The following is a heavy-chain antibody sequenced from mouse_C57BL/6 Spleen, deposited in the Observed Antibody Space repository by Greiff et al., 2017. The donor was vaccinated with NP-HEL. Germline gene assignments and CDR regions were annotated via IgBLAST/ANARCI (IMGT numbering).Heavy chain of an antibody. V-gene: IGHV1-4*01. CDR2: INPSSGYT. CDR3: ARGGYDVYYFDY. J-gene: IGHJ2*01. CDR1: GYTFTSYT. D-gene: IGHD2-2*01. Sequence: QVQLQQSGAELARPGASVKMSCKASGYTFTSYTMHWVKQRPGQGLEWIGYINPSSGYTKYNQKFKDKATLTADKSSSTAYMQLSSLTSEDSAVYYCARGGYDVYYFDYWGQGTTLTVSS.